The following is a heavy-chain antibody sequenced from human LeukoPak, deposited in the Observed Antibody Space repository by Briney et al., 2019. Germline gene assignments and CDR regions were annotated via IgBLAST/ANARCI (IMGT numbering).Heavy chain of an antibody. CDR3: AKESWGSVSYFDY. D-gene: IGHD2-15*01. Sequence: PGRSLRLSCAASGFTFSSYGMHWVRQAPGKGLEWVAVISYDGSNKYYADSVKGRFTISRDNSKNTLYLQMNSLRAEDTAVYYCAKESWGSVSYFDYWGQGTLVTVSS. CDR1: GFTFSSYG. CDR2: ISYDGSNK. J-gene: IGHJ4*02. V-gene: IGHV3-30*18.